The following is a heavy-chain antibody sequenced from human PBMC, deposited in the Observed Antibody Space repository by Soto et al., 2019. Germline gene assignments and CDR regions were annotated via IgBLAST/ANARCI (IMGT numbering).Heavy chain of an antibody. V-gene: IGHV1-46*01. D-gene: IGHD6-13*01. CDR1: GYTFTSYY. CDR3: AREIAAAGNGPPQERDY. J-gene: IGHJ4*02. CDR2: INPSGGST. Sequence: QVQLVQSGAEVKKTGASVKVSCKASGYTFTSYYMHWGRQAPGQGLEWMGIINPSGGSTSYGKKFQGSVTMTRDTSTSTVYMELSSLRSEDTAVYYCAREIAAAGNGPPQERDYWGQGTLVTVSS.